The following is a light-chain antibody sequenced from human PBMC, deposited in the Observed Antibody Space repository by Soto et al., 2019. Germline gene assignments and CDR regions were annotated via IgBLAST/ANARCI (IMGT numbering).Light chain of an antibody. J-gene: IGLJ3*02. V-gene: IGLV2-8*01. CDR1: SSDVGGYDY. Sequence: QSALTQPPSASGSPGQSVTISCAGTSSDVGGYDYVSWYQQHPGKAPKLIIYEVNKRPSGVPDRFSGSKSANTASLTVSGLQAKDEADYYCSSYAGSNNLRMFGGGTKLTVL. CDR2: EVN. CDR3: SSYAGSNNLRM.